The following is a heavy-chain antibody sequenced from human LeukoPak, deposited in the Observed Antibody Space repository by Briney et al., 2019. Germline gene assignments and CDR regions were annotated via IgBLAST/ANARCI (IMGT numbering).Heavy chain of an antibody. D-gene: IGHD6-6*01. V-gene: IGHV4-39*07. Sequence: SETLSLTCTVSGGXISSGSYYWGWIRQPPGKGLEWIGTIYYSGSTYYNPSLKSRVTMSVDTSKNQFSLKLSSVTAADTAVYYCARVAANNRYFDLWGRGTLVTVSS. CDR1: GGXISSGSYY. CDR3: ARVAANNRYFDL. CDR2: IYYSGST. J-gene: IGHJ2*01.